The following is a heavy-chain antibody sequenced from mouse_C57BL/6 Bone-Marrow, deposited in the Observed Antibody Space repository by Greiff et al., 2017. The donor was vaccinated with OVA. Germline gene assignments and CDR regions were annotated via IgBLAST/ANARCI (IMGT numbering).Heavy chain of an antibody. V-gene: IGHV5-12*01. Sequence: EVKLMESGGGLVQPGGSLKLSCAASGFTFSDYYMYWVRQTPEKRLEWVAYISNGGGSTYYPDTVKGRLTISRDNAKNTLYLQMSRLKSEDTAMYYCARYWVYYFDYWGQGTTLTVSS. J-gene: IGHJ2*01. CDR1: GFTFSDYY. CDR2: ISNGGGST. D-gene: IGHD4-1*01. CDR3: ARYWVYYFDY.